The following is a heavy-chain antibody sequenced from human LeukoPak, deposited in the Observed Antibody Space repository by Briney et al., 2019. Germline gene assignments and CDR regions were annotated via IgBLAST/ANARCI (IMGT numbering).Heavy chain of an antibody. Sequence: SETLSLTCAVYGGSFSGYYWSWIRQPPGKGLEWIGESNHSGSTNYNPSLKSRVTISVDTSKNQFSLKLSSVTAAATAVYYCARAPYYYDSSGYFDYYYYGMDVWGQGTTVTVSS. V-gene: IGHV4-34*01. D-gene: IGHD3-22*01. CDR2: SNHSGST. CDR3: ARAPYYYDSSGYFDYYYYGMDV. CDR1: GGSFSGYY. J-gene: IGHJ6*02.